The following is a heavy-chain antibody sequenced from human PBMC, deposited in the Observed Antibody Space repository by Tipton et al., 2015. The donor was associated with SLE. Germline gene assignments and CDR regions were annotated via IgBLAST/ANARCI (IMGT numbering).Heavy chain of an antibody. D-gene: IGHD6-19*01. CDR2: ISGSGGST. Sequence: SLRLSCAASGFTFSSYAMSWVRQAPGKGLEWVSAISGSGGSTYYADSVKGRFTISRDNSKNTLYLQMNSLRAEDTAVYYCAKYSSGWYGNWYFDLWGRATLITVSS. CDR1: GFTFSSYA. V-gene: IGHV3-23*01. J-gene: IGHJ2*01. CDR3: AKYSSGWYGNWYFDL.